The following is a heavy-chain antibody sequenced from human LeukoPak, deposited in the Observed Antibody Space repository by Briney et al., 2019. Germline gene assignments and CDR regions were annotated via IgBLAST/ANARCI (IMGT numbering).Heavy chain of an antibody. CDR3: ASPYSPAFRYGDLPYYYYGMDV. Sequence: GGSLRLSCAASGFTFSIYSMNWVRQAPGRGLEWLSYISSSGSTIYYADSVKGRFTISRDNAKNSLYLQMNSLRAEDTAVYYCASPYSPAFRYGDLPYYYYGMDVWGQGTTVTVSS. CDR1: GFTFSIYS. J-gene: IGHJ6*02. V-gene: IGHV3-48*04. CDR2: ISSSGSTI. D-gene: IGHD4-17*01.